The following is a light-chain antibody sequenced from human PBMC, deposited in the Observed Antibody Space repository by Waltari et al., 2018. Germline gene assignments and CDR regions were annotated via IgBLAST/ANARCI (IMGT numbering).Light chain of an antibody. CDR3: QQRSNGPLT. CDR1: QSVSSY. J-gene: IGKJ4*01. Sequence: EIVLTQSPATLSLSPGDRATLSCRASQSVSSYLAWYQQKPGQPPGLLIYGPSNRATGIPTWLRGSGSGTDFTLTISSLEPEDLAVYYCQQRSNGPLTFGGGTKVEIK. V-gene: IGKV3-11*01. CDR2: GPS.